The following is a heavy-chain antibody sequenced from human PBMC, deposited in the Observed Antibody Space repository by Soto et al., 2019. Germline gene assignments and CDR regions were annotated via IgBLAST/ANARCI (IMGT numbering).Heavy chain of an antibody. D-gene: IGHD2-2*01. CDR1: GFTSSSYS. J-gene: IGHJ4*02. Sequence: GSLRLSCSASGFTSSSYSMNWVRQAPGKGLEWVSYISSSSSTIYYADSVKGRFTISRDNAKNSLYLQMNSLRDEDTAVYYCARDWGPYCSSTSCYKRGAFDYWGQGTMVTVSS. CDR2: ISSSSSTI. CDR3: ARDWGPYCSSTSCYKRGAFDY. V-gene: IGHV3-48*02.